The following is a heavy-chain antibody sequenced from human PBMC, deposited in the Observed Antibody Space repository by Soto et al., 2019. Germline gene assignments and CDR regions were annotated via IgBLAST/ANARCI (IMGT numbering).Heavy chain of an antibody. Sequence: QVQLVQSGAEVKKPGSSVKVSCKASGDTFSFYTINWVRQAPGLGLEWVGRINPILSMSNYAQKFQGRVKMPADKSTNTAYMELRSLRSEDTAMYFCATSYGSGYRAFDSWGQGALVTVSS. J-gene: IGHJ4*02. CDR3: ATSYGSGYRAFDS. CDR2: INPILSMS. D-gene: IGHD3-10*01. V-gene: IGHV1-69*02. CDR1: GDTFSFYT.